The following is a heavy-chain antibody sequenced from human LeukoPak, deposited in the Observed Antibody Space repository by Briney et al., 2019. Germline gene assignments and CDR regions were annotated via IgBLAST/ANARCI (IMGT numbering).Heavy chain of an antibody. CDR1: GFTFRRYA. Sequence: GGSLRLSCEASGFTFRRYAMNWVRQAPGKGLEWVSHIGGTGSIIYYGDSVSGRFTISRDNAKNSLHLHMVNLRAEDTGVYYCARENGRGAAAATDYWGQGTLVAVSS. CDR2: IGGTGSII. D-gene: IGHD2-2*01. V-gene: IGHV3-48*03. J-gene: IGHJ4*02. CDR3: ARENGRGAAAATDY.